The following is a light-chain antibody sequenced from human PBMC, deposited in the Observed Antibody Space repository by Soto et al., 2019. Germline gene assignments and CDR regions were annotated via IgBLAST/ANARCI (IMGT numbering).Light chain of an antibody. CDR3: QHRGNWGT. CDR1: QSVDTS. CDR2: DAS. V-gene: IGKV3-11*01. Sequence: ETVLTQSPATLSSSPGESDTLSGRTSQSVDTSLAWYQQKPGQAPRLLIYDASSRATGIPVRFSGSGSGTDFTLTIRSLEPEDFAVYYCQHRGNWGTFGGGTKVEIK. J-gene: IGKJ4*01.